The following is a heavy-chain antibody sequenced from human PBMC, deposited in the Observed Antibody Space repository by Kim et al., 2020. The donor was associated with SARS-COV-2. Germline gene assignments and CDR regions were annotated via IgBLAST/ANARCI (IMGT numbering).Heavy chain of an antibody. Sequence: GGSLRLSCAASGFTFSSYWMSWVRQAPGKGLEWVANIKQDGSEKYYVDSVKGRFTISRDNAKNSLYLQMNSLRAEDTAVYYCARAGIVVVPAAKSQGGDYWGQGTLVTVSS. CDR3: ARAGIVVVPAAKSQGGDY. CDR2: IKQDGSEK. D-gene: IGHD2-2*01. J-gene: IGHJ4*02. V-gene: IGHV3-7*03. CDR1: GFTFSSYW.